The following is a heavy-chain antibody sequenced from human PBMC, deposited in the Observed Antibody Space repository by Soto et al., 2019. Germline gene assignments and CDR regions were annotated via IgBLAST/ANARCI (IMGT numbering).Heavy chain of an antibody. D-gene: IGHD3-10*01. CDR1: GFTFSSYA. Sequence: GGSLRLSCAASGFTFSSYAMSWVRQAPGKGLEWVSAISGSGGSTYYADSVKGRFTISRDNSKNTLYLQMNSLRAEDTAVYYCAKGTYYGSGSYSYYYYYYMDVWGKGTTVTVSS. J-gene: IGHJ6*03. CDR3: AKGTYYGSGSYSYYYYYYMDV. CDR2: ISGSGGST. V-gene: IGHV3-23*01.